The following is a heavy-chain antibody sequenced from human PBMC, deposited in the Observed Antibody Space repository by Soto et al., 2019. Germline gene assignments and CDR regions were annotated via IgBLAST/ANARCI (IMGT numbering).Heavy chain of an antibody. Sequence: SSETLSLTCTVSGSPISDNYWSWFRQAPGQGLEWVGYIYYTETTTYNPSVKSRVTISLDTSKSQFSLKLNSVTAADTAVYYCARDLWGYCGTDCYPLDVWGQGTTVTVSS. CDR2: IYYTETT. CDR3: ARDLWGYCGTDCYPLDV. J-gene: IGHJ6*02. D-gene: IGHD2-21*02. CDR1: GSPISDNY. V-gene: IGHV4-59*01.